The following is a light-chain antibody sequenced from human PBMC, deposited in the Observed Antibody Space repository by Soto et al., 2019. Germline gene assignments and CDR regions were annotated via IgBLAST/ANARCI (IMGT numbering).Light chain of an antibody. CDR3: QQYNSYSYT. V-gene: IGKV1-5*01. CDR2: DAS. J-gene: IGKJ2*01. Sequence: DIQMTQSPSTLSASVGDRVTITCRASQSISSWLAWYQQKPGKAPKLLIYDASSLESGVPSRVSGSESGTEFALTISSLQPDDFATYYCQQYNSYSYTFGQGTKLEIK. CDR1: QSISSW.